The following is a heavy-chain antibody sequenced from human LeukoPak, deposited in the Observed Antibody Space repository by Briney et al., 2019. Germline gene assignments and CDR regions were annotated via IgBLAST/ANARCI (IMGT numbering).Heavy chain of an antibody. D-gene: IGHD2-2*01. J-gene: IGHJ4*02. CDR3: ARGLRYCSSTSCYSYFDY. Sequence: SETLSLTCAVYGGSFSGYYWSWIRQPPGKGLEWIGEINHSGSTNYNPSLKSRVTISVDTPKNQFSLKLSSVTAADTAVYYCARGLRYCSSTSCYSYFDYWGQGTLVTVSS. V-gene: IGHV4-34*01. CDR1: GGSFSGYY. CDR2: INHSGST.